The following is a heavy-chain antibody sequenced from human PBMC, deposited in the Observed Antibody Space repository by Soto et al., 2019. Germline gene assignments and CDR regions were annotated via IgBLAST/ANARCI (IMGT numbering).Heavy chain of an antibody. D-gene: IGHD6-6*01. V-gene: IGHV1-8*01. J-gene: IGHJ4*02. CDR3: ARGGIADRPSGY. Sequence: ASVKISCKASGYTFTSYDINWVRQATGQGLEWMGWMNPNSGNTGYAQKFQGRVTMTRNTSISTAYMELSSLRSEDTAVYYCARGGIADRPSGYWGQGTLVTVSS. CDR1: GYTFTSYD. CDR2: MNPNSGNT.